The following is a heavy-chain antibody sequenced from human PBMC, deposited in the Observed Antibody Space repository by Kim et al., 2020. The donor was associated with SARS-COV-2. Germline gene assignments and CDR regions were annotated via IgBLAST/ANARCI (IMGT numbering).Heavy chain of an antibody. CDR2: IGTAGDT. J-gene: IGHJ6*02. CDR3: ARAFYGGTYYYYYGMDV. CDR1: GFTFSSYD. Sequence: GGSLRLSCAASGFTFSSYDMHWVRQATGKGLEWVSAIGTAGDTYYPGSVKGRFTISRENAKNYLYLQMNSLRAGDTAVDYCARAFYGGTYYYYYGMDVWGQGTTVTVSS. D-gene: IGHD4-17*01. V-gene: IGHV3-13*04.